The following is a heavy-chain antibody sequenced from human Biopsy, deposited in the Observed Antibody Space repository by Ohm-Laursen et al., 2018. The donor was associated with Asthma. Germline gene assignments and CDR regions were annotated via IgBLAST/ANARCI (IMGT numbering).Heavy chain of an antibody. CDR3: ARGPEYVRSSGALDY. Sequence: SSVKVSCKASGDSFSNYAISWVRQAPGQGLEWMGGLIPVLGTPDHAQMFEGRVTITADESTSTAYMELSSLSSEDTAVYYCARGPEYVRSSGALDYWGQGTLVTVSS. V-gene: IGHV1-69*01. CDR1: GDSFSNYA. J-gene: IGHJ4*02. CDR2: LIPVLGTP. D-gene: IGHD2-2*01.